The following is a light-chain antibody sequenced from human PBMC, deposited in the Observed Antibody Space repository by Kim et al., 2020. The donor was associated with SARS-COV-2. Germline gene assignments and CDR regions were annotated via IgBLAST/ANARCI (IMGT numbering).Light chain of an antibody. CDR3: QQYSRA. J-gene: IGKJ1*01. CDR2: AAS. V-gene: IGKV1D-8*01. Sequence: LISASTGDRVTSRCQMSKGISSYLAWYKQKPGKAPELLSYAASTLQSGVPSRCSGSGSGTDFTLTISCLQSEDFATYYCQQYSRAFGQGTKVDIK. CDR1: KGISSY.